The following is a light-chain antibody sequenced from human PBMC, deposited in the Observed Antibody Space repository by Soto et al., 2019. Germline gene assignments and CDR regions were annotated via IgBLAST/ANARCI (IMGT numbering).Light chain of an antibody. J-gene: IGKJ1*01. CDR3: HQRQSWPRT. CDR2: QTS. CDR1: QYINTR. V-gene: IGKV3-11*01. Sequence: EIGLTQSAATLSSFPGDRVTLSCGASQYINTRLAWYQHRPGQAPRLLIYQTSIRAAGIPARFSASVTGTDFNLTISDVQTEDFAVYYCHQRQSWPRTFGQGTKVDIK.